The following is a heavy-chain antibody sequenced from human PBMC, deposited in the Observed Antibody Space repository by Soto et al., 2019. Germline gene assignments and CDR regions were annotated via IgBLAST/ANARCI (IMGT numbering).Heavy chain of an antibody. CDR2: ISYDGSNK. V-gene: IGHV3-30*03. CDR1: GFTFSSYG. D-gene: IGHD2-21*02. CDR3: ARVVAVVTPPFDY. Sequence: PGGSLRLSCAASGFTFSSYGMHWVRQAPGKGLEWVAVISYDGSNKYYADSVKGRFTISRDNAKNSLYLQMNSLRAEDTAVYYCARVVAVVTPPFDYWGQGTLVTVSS. J-gene: IGHJ4*02.